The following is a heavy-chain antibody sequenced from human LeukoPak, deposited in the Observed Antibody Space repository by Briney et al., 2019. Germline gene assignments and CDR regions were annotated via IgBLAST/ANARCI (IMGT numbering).Heavy chain of an antibody. Sequence: APVKVSCKASGYTFNKHGITWVRQAPGQGLEWMGWISAYNGDTEYGQKFQGRVTLLTDTSASTAYMELRSLRSDDTAVYYCARDPSNTSGWSPYFDYWGQGALVTVSS. CDR3: ARDPSNTSGWSPYFDY. V-gene: IGHV1-18*04. CDR1: GYTFNKHG. CDR2: ISAYNGDT. D-gene: IGHD6-19*01. J-gene: IGHJ4*02.